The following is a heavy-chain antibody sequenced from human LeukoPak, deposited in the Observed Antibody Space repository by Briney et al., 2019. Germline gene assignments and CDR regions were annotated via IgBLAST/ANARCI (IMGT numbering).Heavy chain of an antibody. CDR3: ARGRTTVTSVFDY. Sequence: GASVKVSCKASGYTFTSYDMHWVRQAPGQRLECMGIFNPSGGSGGTTRYAQKFQGRVSMTRDMSTRTVYMELSSLRSEDTAVYYCARGRTTVTSVFDYWGQGTLVTVSS. D-gene: IGHD4-11*01. CDR2: FNPSGGSGGTT. CDR1: GYTFTSYD. V-gene: IGHV1-46*01. J-gene: IGHJ4*02.